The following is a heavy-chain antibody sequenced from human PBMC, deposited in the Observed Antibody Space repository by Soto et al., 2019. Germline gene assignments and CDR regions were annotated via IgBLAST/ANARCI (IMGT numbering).Heavy chain of an antibody. Sequence: QMQLQESGPGLVKPSQTLSLSCTVSGGSISSSSYYWTWIRQHPGKGLEWIGNIYYTGNKYYNPSLNSRVTISVDRSKNQFSLKLNSVTAADTAVYYCARDHPVGYGMDVWGQGTTVTVSS. CDR1: GGSISSSSYY. CDR3: ARDHPVGYGMDV. CDR2: IYYTGNK. V-gene: IGHV4-31*03. J-gene: IGHJ6*02. D-gene: IGHD1-26*01.